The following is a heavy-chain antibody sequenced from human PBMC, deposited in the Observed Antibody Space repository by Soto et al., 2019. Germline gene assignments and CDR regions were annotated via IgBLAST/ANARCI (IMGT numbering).Heavy chain of an antibody. V-gene: IGHV3-23*01. CDR2: ISGGGSNT. Sequence: QTVGSLRLSCAASGFPFSSYVMSWVRQAPGKGLEWVSGISGGGSNTFYADYVKGRFTISRDNSKNTLLLQMNSLGAEDTAVYYCAKDSNKYSSSLRGRYFDYWGQGIGVTVSS. CDR1: GFPFSSYV. CDR3: AKDSNKYSSSLRGRYFDY. J-gene: IGHJ4*02. D-gene: IGHD4-4*01.